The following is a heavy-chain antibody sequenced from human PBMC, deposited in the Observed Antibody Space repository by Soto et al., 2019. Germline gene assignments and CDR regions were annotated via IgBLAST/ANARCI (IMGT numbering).Heavy chain of an antibody. Sequence: QVQLVESGGGLVKPGGSMSLSCAASGFTFSDYYMSWIRQAPGKGLEWVSYISSSGSTIYYADSVKGRFTISRDNAKNSLYLQMNSLRAEDTAVYYCARGPYDYVWGSDPPHFDYWGQGTLVTVSS. V-gene: IGHV3-11*01. CDR1: GFTFSDYY. J-gene: IGHJ4*02. CDR2: ISSSGSTI. D-gene: IGHD3-16*02. CDR3: ARGPYDYVWGSDPPHFDY.